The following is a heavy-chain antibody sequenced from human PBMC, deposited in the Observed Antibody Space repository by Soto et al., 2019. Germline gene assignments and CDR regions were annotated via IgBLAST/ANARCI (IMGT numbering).Heavy chain of an antibody. CDR3: ARLGYCSGGSCRRGNWFDP. J-gene: IGHJ5*02. D-gene: IGHD2-15*01. CDR1: GDTFTSYE. Sequence: GASVKVSCKASGDTFTSYEINWVRQATGQGLEWMGWVNPNSGNTGYAQKFQGRVTMTRNTSISTGYMELSSLRSEDTAVYYCARLGYCSGGSCRRGNWFDPWGQGTLVTVSS. V-gene: IGHV1-8*01. CDR2: VNPNSGNT.